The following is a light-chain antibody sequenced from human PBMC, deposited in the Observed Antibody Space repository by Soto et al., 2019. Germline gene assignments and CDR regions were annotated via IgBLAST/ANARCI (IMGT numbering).Light chain of an antibody. CDR1: KIVSSN. Sequence: EIVMTQSPATLSVSPGERGTLSCRASKIVSSNLAWYQQKPGQAPRLLIYGASTRATGIPARFSGSRSGTEFTLTISILQSEDFAVYYCQQYNNWPWTFGQGTKVEIK. CDR3: QQYNNWPWT. CDR2: GAS. J-gene: IGKJ1*01. V-gene: IGKV3-15*01.